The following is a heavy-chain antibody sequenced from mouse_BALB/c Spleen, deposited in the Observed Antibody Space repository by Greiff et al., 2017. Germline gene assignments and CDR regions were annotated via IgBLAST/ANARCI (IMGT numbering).Heavy chain of an antibody. V-gene: IGHV1-14*01. CDR2: INPYNDGT. D-gene: IGHD1-1*01. Sequence: VQLQQSGPELVKPGASVKMSCKASGYTFTSYVMHWVKQKPGQGLEWIGYINPYNDGTKYNEKFKGKATLTSDKSSSTAYMELSSLTSEDSAVYYCASFITTGPFAYWGQGTLVTVSA. J-gene: IGHJ3*01. CDR3: ASFITTGPFAY. CDR1: GYTFTSYV.